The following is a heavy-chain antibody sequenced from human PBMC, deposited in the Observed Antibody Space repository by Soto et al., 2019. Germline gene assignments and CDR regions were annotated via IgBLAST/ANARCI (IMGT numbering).Heavy chain of an antibody. CDR1: GFTFTNFG. D-gene: IGHD4-17*01. CDR3: GKLRSDYGSDF. CDR2: IGTSGATT. Sequence: EVQLVESGGGLVQPGGSLRLSCAASGFTFTNFGMSWVRQAPGKGLEWVSSIGTSGATTYYADYVKGRFTISRDNSKNSLLLHSICLRAEDTAVCYCGKLRSDYGSDFWGQGTLVAVAS. V-gene: IGHV3-23*04. J-gene: IGHJ4*02.